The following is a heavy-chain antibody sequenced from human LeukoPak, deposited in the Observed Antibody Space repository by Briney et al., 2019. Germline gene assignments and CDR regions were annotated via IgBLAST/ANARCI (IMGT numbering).Heavy chain of an antibody. J-gene: IGHJ3*02. CDR3: ARDGWVMVYAIPSDAFDI. D-gene: IGHD2-8*01. Sequence: ASVKVSCKASGYTFTSYVISWVRQAPGQGLEWMGWISAYNGNTNYAQKLQGRVTMTTDTSTSTAYMELRSLRSDDTAVYYCARDGWVMVYAIPSDAFDIWGQGTMVTVSS. CDR2: ISAYNGNT. CDR1: GYTFTSYV. V-gene: IGHV1-18*01.